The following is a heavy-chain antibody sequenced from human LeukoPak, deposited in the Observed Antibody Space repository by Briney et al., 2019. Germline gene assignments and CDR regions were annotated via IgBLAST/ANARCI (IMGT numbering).Heavy chain of an antibody. CDR3: ARAHAYSYGSPLGY. Sequence: PGGSLRLSCAASGFTFSDYYMSWIRQAPGKGLEWVSYISSSGSTIYYADSVKGRFTISRDNAKNSLYLQMNSLGAEDTAVYYCARAHAYSYGSPLGYWGQGTLVTVSS. J-gene: IGHJ4*02. CDR2: ISSSGSTI. CDR1: GFTFSDYY. D-gene: IGHD5-18*01. V-gene: IGHV3-11*04.